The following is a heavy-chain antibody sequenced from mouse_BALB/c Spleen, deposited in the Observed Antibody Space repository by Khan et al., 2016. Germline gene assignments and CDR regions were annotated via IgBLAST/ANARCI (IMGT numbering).Heavy chain of an antibody. J-gene: IGHJ4*01. Sequence: VQLQQSGPDLVKPGASVKISCKASGYSFTGYYIYWVKQSHGKSLEWIGRVNPNNGGTSYNQKFKGKAVLTIDKSSTTAYMELRRLPSEYSSVYSCLQDAMDYWGQGTSDTVSS. CDR1: GYSFTGYY. D-gene: IGHD2-10*01. CDR3: LQDAMDY. V-gene: IGHV1-26*01. CDR2: VNPNNGGT.